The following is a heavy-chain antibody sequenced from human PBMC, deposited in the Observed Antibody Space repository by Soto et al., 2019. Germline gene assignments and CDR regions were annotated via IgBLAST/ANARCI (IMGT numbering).Heavy chain of an antibody. D-gene: IGHD3-10*01. V-gene: IGHV4-30-4*01. Sequence: SETLSLTCTVSGGSISGGDYYWSWIRQPPGKGLEWIGYIYYSGSTYYNPSLKSRVTISVDTSKNQFSLKLSSVTAADTAVYYCAREYYYGSERQYNWFDPWGQGTLVTVSS. CDR1: GGSISGGDYY. CDR2: IYYSGST. CDR3: AREYYYGSERQYNWFDP. J-gene: IGHJ5*02.